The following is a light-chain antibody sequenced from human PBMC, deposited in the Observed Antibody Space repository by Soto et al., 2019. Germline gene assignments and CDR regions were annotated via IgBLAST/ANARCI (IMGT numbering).Light chain of an antibody. CDR2: GNN. J-gene: IGLJ2*01. CDR1: RTNIGAGYD. V-gene: IGLV1-40*01. CDR3: QSYDSSLSGLDV. Sequence: QSALTQPPSVSGAPGQRVTISCTGSRTNIGAGYDVHWYQQLPGTAPKLLIYGNNNRPSGVPDRFSGSKSATSASLAISGLQAEDEADYFCQSYDSSLSGLDVFGGGTQLTVL.